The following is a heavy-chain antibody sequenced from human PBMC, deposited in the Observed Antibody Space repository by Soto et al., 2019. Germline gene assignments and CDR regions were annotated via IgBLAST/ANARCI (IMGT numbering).Heavy chain of an antibody. J-gene: IGHJ4*02. V-gene: IGHV1-3*01. D-gene: IGHD6-6*01. CDR3: ARHLDEYSSASGFDY. CDR2: INPGNGNT. Sequence: ASVKVSCKASGYTFTSNGMNWVRQAPGRGLEWMGWINPGNGNTKYSQKFQGRVIIERDTSASTAYMELSSLKASDTATYYCARHLDEYSSASGFDYWGQGTLVTVSS. CDR1: GYTFTSNG.